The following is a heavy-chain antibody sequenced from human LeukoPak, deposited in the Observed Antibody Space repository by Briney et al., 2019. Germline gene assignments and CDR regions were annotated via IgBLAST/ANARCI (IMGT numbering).Heavy chain of an antibody. V-gene: IGHV1-46*01. CDR2: INPSGGST. CDR1: GYTFTSYY. J-gene: IGHJ5*02. Sequence: ASVKVSCKASGYTFTSYYMHWVRPAPGQGLGWMGIINPSGGSTSYAQKFQGRVTMTRDTSTSTVYMELSSLRSEDTAVYYCARGYYYDSSGFNWFDPWGQGTLVTVSS. CDR3: ARGYYYDSSGFNWFDP. D-gene: IGHD3-22*01.